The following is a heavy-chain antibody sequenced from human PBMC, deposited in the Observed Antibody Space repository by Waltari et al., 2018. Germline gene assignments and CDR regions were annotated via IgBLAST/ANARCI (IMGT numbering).Heavy chain of an antibody. CDR2: ITSNAQST. V-gene: IGHV3-23*04. J-gene: IGHJ4*01. CDR3: ARDRVPSSV. D-gene: IGHD3-10*01. CDR1: GFTFNTYA. Sequence: DVQLVESGGALVQPGGSLRLSCTASGFTFNTYAMTWVRQAPGKGLEWVSFITSNAQSTHYAVSVQGRFTVSIENSKNTLYLQMSSLRAEDTAVYFCARDRVPSSVWGHGTLVTVSS.